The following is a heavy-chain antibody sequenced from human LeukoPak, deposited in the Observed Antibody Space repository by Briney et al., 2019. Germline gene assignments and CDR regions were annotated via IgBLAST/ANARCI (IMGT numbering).Heavy chain of an antibody. CDR3: ASYVVVPAALVY. V-gene: IGHV4-39*01. Sequence: SETLSLTCTVSGGSISSGSYYWGWIRQPPGKGLEWIGSIYYSGSTYYNPSLKSRVTISVDTSKNQFSLKLSSVTAADTAVYYCASYVVVPAALVYWGQGTLVTVSS. J-gene: IGHJ4*02. D-gene: IGHD2-2*01. CDR1: GGSISSGSYY. CDR2: IYYSGST.